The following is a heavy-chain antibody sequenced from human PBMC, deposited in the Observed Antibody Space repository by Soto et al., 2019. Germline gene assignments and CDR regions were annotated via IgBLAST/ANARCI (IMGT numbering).Heavy chain of an antibody. CDR1: GGSFSGYY. Sequence: SETLSLTCAVYGGSFSGYYWSWIRQPPGKGLEWIGEINHSGSTNYNPSLKSRVTISVDTSKNQFSLKLSSVTAADTAVYYCARGRRGYSYGSDYYYMDVWGKGTTVTVSS. J-gene: IGHJ6*03. V-gene: IGHV4-34*01. CDR2: INHSGST. CDR3: ARGRRGYSYGSDYYYMDV. D-gene: IGHD5-18*01.